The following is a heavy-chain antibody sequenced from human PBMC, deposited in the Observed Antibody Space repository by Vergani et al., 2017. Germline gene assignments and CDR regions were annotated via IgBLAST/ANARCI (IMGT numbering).Heavy chain of an antibody. CDR3: AKANPRNSGYDYLYDYHAMDV. CDR2: ISGMVGSK. J-gene: IGHJ6*02. CDR1: GFTFSSYA. V-gene: IGHV3-23*01. Sequence: EVQLLESGGGLVQPGGSLRLSCAASGFTFSSYAMSWVRQPPGTGLEWVADISGMVGSKNYAASVKGRLTISRDNSKNTLYLQMNSLRAEETAVYYCAKANPRNSGYDYLYDYHAMDVWGQGTTVTVSS. D-gene: IGHD5-12*01.